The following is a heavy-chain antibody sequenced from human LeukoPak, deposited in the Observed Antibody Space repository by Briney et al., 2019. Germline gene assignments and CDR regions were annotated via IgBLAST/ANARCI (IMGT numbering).Heavy chain of an antibody. CDR2: TGSSGTTR. CDR3: ALLAVASDFDY. D-gene: IGHD6-19*01. CDR1: GFSFSIYE. J-gene: IGHJ4*02. Sequence: GGSLRLSCAVSGFSFSIYEMNWVRQAPGEGLGWVSNTGSSGTTRNYAESVKGRFSIYRDNAKNSLYLQMNSLRVEDTGVYYCALLAVASDFDYWGQGALVTVSS. V-gene: IGHV3-48*03.